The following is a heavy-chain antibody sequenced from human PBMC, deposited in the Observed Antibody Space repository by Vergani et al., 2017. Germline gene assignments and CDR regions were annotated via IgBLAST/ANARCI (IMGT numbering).Heavy chain of an antibody. J-gene: IGHJ3*02. CDR1: GFIFRSYE. V-gene: IGHV3-48*03. Sequence: EVQLVESGGGLVQPGGSLRLPCAASGFIFRSYEMNWVRQALGRGLEWVSYISSSGSTIYYADSLKGRFTISRDNAKNSLYLQMNSLRAAYTAVNYCSSLIPLLFLEWLPYPDAFDIWNRGSIVAVS. D-gene: IGHD3-3*01. CDR3: SSLIPLLFLEWLPYPDAFDI. CDR2: ISSSGSTI.